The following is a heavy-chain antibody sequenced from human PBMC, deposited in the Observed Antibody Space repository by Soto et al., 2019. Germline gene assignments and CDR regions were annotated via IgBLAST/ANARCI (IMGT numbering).Heavy chain of an antibody. D-gene: IGHD6-13*01. Sequence: QLQLQESGPGLVKPWETLSLRCTVSGGSITSSFYWGWIRQPPGKGLEWIGSIYGTGNTYYNPSLKGRVTISADTSKNQFSLNLISVTAADTAVYYCRSSSRYSTDVWGQGATVTVS. CDR3: RSSSRYSTDV. J-gene: IGHJ6*02. CDR1: GGSITSSFY. V-gene: IGHV4-39*01. CDR2: IYGTGNT.